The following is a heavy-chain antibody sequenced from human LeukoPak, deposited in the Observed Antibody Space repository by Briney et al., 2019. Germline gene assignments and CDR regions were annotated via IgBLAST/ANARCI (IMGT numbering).Heavy chain of an antibody. CDR2: IIPIFGTA. Sequence: SVKVSCKASGGTFSSYAISWVRQAPGQGREWMGGIIPIFGTAKYAQKFQGRVTITADESTSTAYMELSSLRSEDTAVYYCASGRSGWYYFDYWGQGTLVTVSS. CDR1: GGTFSSYA. D-gene: IGHD6-19*01. CDR3: ASGRSGWYYFDY. V-gene: IGHV1-69*13. J-gene: IGHJ4*02.